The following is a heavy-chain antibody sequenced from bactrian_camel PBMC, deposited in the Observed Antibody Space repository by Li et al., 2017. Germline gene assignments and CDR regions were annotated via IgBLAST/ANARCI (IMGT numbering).Heavy chain of an antibody. CDR1: EDTSGHC. Sequence: VQLVESGGGSVQAGGSLVLSCSASEDTSGHCMGWFRQVPGKAREAVASSYPGAGPERDTFIADSVKGRFTISHDNAKNTLYLQMNSLKPEGTGLYFCAAGDTWYCLSDFRARNFAYWGQGTQVTVS. CDR2: SYPGAGPERDT. CDR3: AAGDTWYCLSDFRARNFAY. V-gene: IGHV3S45*01. J-gene: IGHJ6*01. D-gene: IGHD2*01.